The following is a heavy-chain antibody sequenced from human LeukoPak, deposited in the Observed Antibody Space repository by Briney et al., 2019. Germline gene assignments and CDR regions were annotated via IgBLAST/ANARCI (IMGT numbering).Heavy chain of an antibody. D-gene: IGHD4-11*01. V-gene: IGHV4-34*01. J-gene: IGHJ4*02. CDR2: INHSGST. Sequence: SETLSLTCAVYGGSFSGYYWSWIRQLPGKGLEWIGEINHSGSTNYNPSLKSRVTISVDTSKNQFSLKLSSVTAADTAVYYCAREGDYSNYEGWGQGTLVTVSS. CDR3: AREGDYSNYEG. CDR1: GGSFSGYY.